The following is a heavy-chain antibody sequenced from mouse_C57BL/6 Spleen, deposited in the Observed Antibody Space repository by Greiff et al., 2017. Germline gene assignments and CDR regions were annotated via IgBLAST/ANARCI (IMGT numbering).Heavy chain of an antibody. V-gene: IGHV1-64*01. Sequence: QVQLQQPGAELVKPGASVKLSCKASGYTFTSYWMNWVKQRPGQGLEWIGMIHPNSGSTNYNEKFKSKATLTVDKSSSTAYMQLSSLTSEDSAVDYCARDISSMREFDYWGQGTTLTVSS. CDR2: IHPNSGST. D-gene: IGHD2-10*02. CDR1: GYTFTSYW. CDR3: ARDISSMREFDY. J-gene: IGHJ2*01.